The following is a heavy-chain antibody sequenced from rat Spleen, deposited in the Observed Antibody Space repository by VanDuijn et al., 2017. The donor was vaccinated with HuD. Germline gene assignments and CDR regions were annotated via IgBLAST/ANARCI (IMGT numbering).Heavy chain of an antibody. Sequence: EVQLVESGGGLVQPGRSLKLSCAASGFTFSDYGVAWVRQAPTTGLEWVATISSDGRRNYYRDSVKGRFTISRDNAKSTLYLQMDSLRSEDTATYYCARHPSYDYSGDYWYFDFWGPGTMVTVSS. V-gene: IGHV5-29*01. D-gene: IGHD1-1*01. CDR1: GFTFSDYG. CDR2: ISSDGRRN. J-gene: IGHJ1*01. CDR3: ARHPSYDYSGDYWYFDF.